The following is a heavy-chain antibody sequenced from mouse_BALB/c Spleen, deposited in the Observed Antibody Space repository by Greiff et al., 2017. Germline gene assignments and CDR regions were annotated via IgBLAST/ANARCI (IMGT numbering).Heavy chain of an antibody. CDR3: ARDGNGFAY. J-gene: IGHJ3*01. CDR2: ISNLAYSI. D-gene: IGHD2-1*01. CDR1: GFTFSDYG. V-gene: IGHV5-15*02. Sequence: EVQLVESGGGLVQPGGSRKLSCAASGFTFSDYGMAWVRQAPGKGPEWVAFISNLAYSIYYADTVTGRFTISRENAKNTLYLEMSILRSEDTAMYYCARDGNGFAYWGQGTLVTVSA.